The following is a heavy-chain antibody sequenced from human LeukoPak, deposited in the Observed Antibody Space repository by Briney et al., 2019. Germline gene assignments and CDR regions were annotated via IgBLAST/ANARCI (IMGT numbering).Heavy chain of an antibody. CDR2: IYHSGST. D-gene: IGHD3-22*01. CDR1: GGSISSYY. CDR3: ARVTGYMIEDYFDY. V-gene: IGHV4-59*01. Sequence: PSETLPLTCTVSGGSISSYYWSWIRQPPGKGLEWIGYIYHSGSTNYNPSLKSRVTISVETSKNQFSLKLSSVTAADTAVYYCARVTGYMIEDYFDYWGQGTLVTVSS. J-gene: IGHJ4*02.